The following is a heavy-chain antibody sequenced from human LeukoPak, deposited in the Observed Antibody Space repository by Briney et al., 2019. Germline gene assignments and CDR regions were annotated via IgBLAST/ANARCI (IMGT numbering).Heavy chain of an antibody. CDR1: GFTVSSNY. J-gene: IGHJ4*02. V-gene: IGHV3-66*01. D-gene: IGHD6-6*01. CDR3: AKLREPSIAARPIDY. CDR2: IYSGGST. Sequence: PGGSLRLSCAASGFTVSSNYMTWVRQAPGKGLEWVSVIYSGGSTYYADSVKGRFTISRDNSKNTLYLQMNSLRAEDTAVYYCAKLREPSIAARPIDYWGQGTLVTVSS.